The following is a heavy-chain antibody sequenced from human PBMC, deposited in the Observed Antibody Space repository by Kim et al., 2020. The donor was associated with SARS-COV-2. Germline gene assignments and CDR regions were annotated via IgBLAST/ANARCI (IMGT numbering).Heavy chain of an antibody. CDR3: AGERLGVDV. D-gene: IGHD3-16*01. V-gene: IGHV3-21*01. J-gene: IGHJ6*04. CDR2: YI. Sequence: YIYTADPVKGRFTISRDNAKNSLYLQMNSLRAEDTAVYYCAGERLGVDVWGKGTTVTVSS.